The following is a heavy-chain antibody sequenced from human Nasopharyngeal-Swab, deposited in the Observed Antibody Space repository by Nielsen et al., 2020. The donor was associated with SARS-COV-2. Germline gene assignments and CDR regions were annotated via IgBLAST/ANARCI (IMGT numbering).Heavy chain of an antibody. D-gene: IGHD6-13*01. CDR1: GFTFSSYA. V-gene: IGHV3-30-3*01. CDR3: ARDWRQLVSYYFDY. Sequence: LTCAASGFTFSSYAMHWVRQAPGKGLEWVAVISYDGSNKYYADSVKGRFTISRDNSKNTLYLQMNSLRAEDTAVYYCARDWRQLVSYYFDYWGQGTLVTVSS. CDR2: ISYDGSNK. J-gene: IGHJ4*02.